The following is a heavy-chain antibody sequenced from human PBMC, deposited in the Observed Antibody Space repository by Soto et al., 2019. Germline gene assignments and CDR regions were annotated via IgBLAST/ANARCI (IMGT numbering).Heavy chain of an antibody. V-gene: IGHV3-23*01. CDR1: GLTFSSYA. CDR3: AKGGAGSPKGMDV. CDR2: ISVSGNIT. Sequence: EVQLLESGGGLVQPGGSLRLSCAASGLTFSSYALSWVRQAPGKGLEWVSTISVSGNITYYADSVKGRFTISRDNSKNMLYVQMNSLRVEDTAVYYCAKGGAGSPKGMDVWGQGTTVTVSS. D-gene: IGHD1-26*01. J-gene: IGHJ6*02.